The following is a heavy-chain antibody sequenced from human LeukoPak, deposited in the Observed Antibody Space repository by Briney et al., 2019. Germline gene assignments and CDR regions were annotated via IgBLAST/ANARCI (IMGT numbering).Heavy chain of an antibody. V-gene: IGHV4-31*03. Sequence: KTSETLSLTCTVSGGSISSGGYYWSWIRQHPGKGLEWIGYIYYSGSTYYNPSLKSRVTISVDASKNQFSLKLSSVTAADTAVYYCARNTDRYSGYDFWFDPWGQGTLVTVSS. CDR1: GGSISSGGYY. J-gene: IGHJ5*02. D-gene: IGHD5-12*01. CDR2: IYYSGST. CDR3: ARNTDRYSGYDFWFDP.